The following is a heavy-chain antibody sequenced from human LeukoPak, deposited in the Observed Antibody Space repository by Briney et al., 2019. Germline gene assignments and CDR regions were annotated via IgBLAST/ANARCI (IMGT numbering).Heavy chain of an antibody. D-gene: IGHD2-15*01. CDR2: IRYDGSNK. V-gene: IGHV3-30*02. CDR3: AKGRCSGGSCYSDY. Sequence: GGSLRLSCAASGFTFSKYGMHWVRQAPGKGLEWVAFIRYDGSNKYYADSVKGRFTISRDNSKNTLYLQMNSLRAEDTAVYYCAKGRCSGGSCYSDYWGQGTLVTVSS. CDR1: GFTFSKYG. J-gene: IGHJ4*02.